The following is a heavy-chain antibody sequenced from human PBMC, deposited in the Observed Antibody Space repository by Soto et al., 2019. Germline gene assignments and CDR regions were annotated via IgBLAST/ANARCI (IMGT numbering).Heavy chain of an antibody. Sequence: QVQLQESGPGLVKPSQTLSLTCTVSGGSINSGTYHWSWIRQHPGKGLEWIGYIYYSGSTFYNPSLKSRLTISVDTSKNQFSLRLSSVTAADTAVYYCAREMNYYDTSGDSHFDSWGQGTLVTVSS. V-gene: IGHV4-31*03. J-gene: IGHJ4*02. CDR2: IYYSGST. CDR3: AREMNYYDTSGDSHFDS. CDR1: GGSINSGTYH. D-gene: IGHD3-22*01.